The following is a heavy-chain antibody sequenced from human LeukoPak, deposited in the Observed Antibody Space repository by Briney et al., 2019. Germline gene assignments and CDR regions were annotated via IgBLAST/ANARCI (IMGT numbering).Heavy chain of an antibody. V-gene: IGHV3-53*01. J-gene: IGHJ4*02. CDR1: GFTVSSNY. CDR2: IYSGGST. D-gene: IGHD6-13*01. Sequence: LSGGSLRLSCAASGFTVSSNYMSWVRQAPGKGLEWVSVIYSGGSTYYADSVKGRFTISRDNSKNTLYLQMNSPRAEDTAVYYCARAMEYSSSWFDYWGQGTLVTVSS. CDR3: ARAMEYSSSWFDY.